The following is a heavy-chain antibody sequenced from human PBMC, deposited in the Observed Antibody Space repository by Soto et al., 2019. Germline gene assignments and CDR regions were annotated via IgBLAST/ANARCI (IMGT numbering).Heavy chain of an antibody. CDR3: ARQGCSSTSCYNYYYYMDV. Sequence: GESLKISCKGSGYSFTSYWSGWVRQMPGKGLEWMGIIYPGDSDTRYSPSFQGQVTISADKSISTAYLQWSSLKASDTAMYYCARQGCSSTSCYNYYYYMDVWGKGTTVTVS. CDR2: IYPGDSDT. CDR1: GYSFTSYW. D-gene: IGHD2-2*02. J-gene: IGHJ6*03. V-gene: IGHV5-51*01.